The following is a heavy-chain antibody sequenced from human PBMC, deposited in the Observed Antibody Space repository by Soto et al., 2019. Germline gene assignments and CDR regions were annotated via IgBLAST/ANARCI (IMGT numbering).Heavy chain of an antibody. J-gene: IGHJ6*02. CDR2: INHSGST. CDR1: GGSFSGYY. CDR3: ARVSGIFYYGMDV. Sequence: PSETLSLTCAVYGGSFSGYYWSWIRQPPGKGLEWIGEINHSGSTNYNPSLKSRVTISVDTSKNQVSLKLSSVTAADTAVYYCARVSGIFYYGMDVWGQWTTSTVSS. D-gene: IGHD3-10*01. V-gene: IGHV4-34*01.